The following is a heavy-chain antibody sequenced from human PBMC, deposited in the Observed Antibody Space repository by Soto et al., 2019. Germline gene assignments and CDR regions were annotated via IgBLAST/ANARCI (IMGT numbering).Heavy chain of an antibody. V-gene: IGHV3-21*01. CDR1: GFTFSSYS. CDR2: ISSSSSYI. CDR3: ARGGLGYCSGGSCYSRSDY. D-gene: IGHD2-15*01. Sequence: GGSLRLSCAASGFTFSSYSMNWVRQAPGKGLEWVSSISSSSSYIYYADSVKGRFTISRDNAKKSLYLQMNSLRAEDTAVYYCARGGLGYCSGGSCYSRSDYWGQGTLVTVSS. J-gene: IGHJ4*02.